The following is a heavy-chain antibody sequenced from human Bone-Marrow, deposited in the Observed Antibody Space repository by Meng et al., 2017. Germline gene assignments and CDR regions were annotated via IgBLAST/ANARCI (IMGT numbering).Heavy chain of an antibody. CDR3: ATRGNPYLNC. CDR2: INAYNGNT. J-gene: IGHJ4*02. V-gene: IGHV1-18*01. Sequence: QGQSVHSGVEVKKPGASVKVSCEASGYTLSSDGFSWVRQAPGQGLEWMGWINAYNGNTDYAQKFQGRVTMTTDTSTSTAYMELRSLRSDDTAVYYCATRGNPYLNCWGQGTLVTASS. CDR1: GYTLSSDG.